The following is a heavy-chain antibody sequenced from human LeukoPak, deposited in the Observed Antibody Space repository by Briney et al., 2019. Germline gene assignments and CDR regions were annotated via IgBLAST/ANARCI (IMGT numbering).Heavy chain of an antibody. J-gene: IGHJ5*02. D-gene: IGHD2-2*01. Sequence: GASVKVSCKASGYTFTDYYMHWVQQAPGKGLEWMGRVDPEDGETIYAEKFQGRVTITADTSTDTAYMELSSLRSEDTAVYYCAVVPAATWFDPWGQGTLVTVSS. CDR1: GYTFTDYY. CDR3: AVVPAATWFDP. CDR2: VDPEDGET. V-gene: IGHV1-69-2*01.